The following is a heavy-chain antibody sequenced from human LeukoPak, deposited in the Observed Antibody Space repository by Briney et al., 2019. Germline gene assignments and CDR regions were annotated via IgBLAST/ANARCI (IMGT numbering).Heavy chain of an antibody. D-gene: IGHD3-10*01. CDR2: ISSSGGST. CDR1: GFTLSDYY. V-gene: IGHV3-23*01. CDR3: AKSLWFGESVFDH. Sequence: GGSLRLSCAASGFTLSDYYMSWVRQAPGKGLEWVSGISSSGGSTYSADSVKGRFTISRDNSKNTLYLQMNSLRAEDTAVYYCAKSLWFGESVFDHWGQGTLVTVSS. J-gene: IGHJ4*02.